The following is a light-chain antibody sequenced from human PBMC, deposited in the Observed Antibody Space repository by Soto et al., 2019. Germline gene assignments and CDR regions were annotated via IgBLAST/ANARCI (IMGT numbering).Light chain of an antibody. V-gene: IGLV2-14*01. CDR2: DVS. CDR1: GSDVGGYNY. Sequence: QSALTQPASVSGSPGQSITIACTGTGSDVGGYNYVSWYQQYPGKAPKLMIYDVSNRPSGVSNRFSGSKSGNTASLTISGLQAEDEADYYCKSYTTSSTWVFGGGTKLTVL. J-gene: IGLJ3*02. CDR3: KSYTTSSTWV.